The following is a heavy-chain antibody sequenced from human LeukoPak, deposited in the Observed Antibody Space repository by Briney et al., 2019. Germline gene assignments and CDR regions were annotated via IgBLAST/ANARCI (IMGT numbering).Heavy chain of an antibody. V-gene: IGHV1-24*01. D-gene: IGHD3-3*01. CDR1: GYTLTELS. J-gene: IGHJ4*02. Sequence: ASVKVSCQVSGYTLTELSMHWVRQAPGKGLEWMGGFDPEDGETIYAQKFQGRVTMTEDTSTDTAYMELSRLRSEDTAVYYCATSGVWSGYYKDYYFDYWGQGTLVTVSS. CDR3: ATSGVWSGYYKDYYFDY. CDR2: FDPEDGET.